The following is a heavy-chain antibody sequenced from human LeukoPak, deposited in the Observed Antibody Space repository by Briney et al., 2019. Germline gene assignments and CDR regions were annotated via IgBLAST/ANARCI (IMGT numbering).Heavy chain of an antibody. CDR2: ISGSGGST. CDR1: GFTFSSYA. D-gene: IGHD6-13*01. CDR3: ASLDSSSWYGGFPD. J-gene: IGHJ4*02. V-gene: IGHV3-23*01. Sequence: GGSLRLSCAASGFTFSSYAMSWVRRAPGKGLEWVSAISGSGGSTYYADSVKGRFTISRDNSKNTLYLQMNSLRAEDTAVYYCASLDSSSWYGGFPDWGQGTLVTVSS.